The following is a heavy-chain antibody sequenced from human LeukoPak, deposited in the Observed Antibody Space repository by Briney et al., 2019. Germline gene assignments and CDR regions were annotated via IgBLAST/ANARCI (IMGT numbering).Heavy chain of an antibody. CDR3: AKQEDTAMASLIYYYYYGMDV. J-gene: IGHJ6*02. D-gene: IGHD5-18*01. Sequence: GGSLRLSCAASGFTFDDYGMSWVRQAPGKGLEWVSGINWNGGSTGYADSVKGRFTISRDNSKNTLYLQMNSLRAEDTAVYYCAKQEDTAMASLIYYYYYGMDVWGQGTTVTVSS. CDR1: GFTFDDYG. CDR2: INWNGGST. V-gene: IGHV3-20*04.